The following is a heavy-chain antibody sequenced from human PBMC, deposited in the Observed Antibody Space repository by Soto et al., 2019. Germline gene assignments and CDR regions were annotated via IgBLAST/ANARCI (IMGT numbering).Heavy chain of an antibody. CDR3: ARKEREDHYFHY. CDR2: IYPGDSDT. Sequence: GESLKISCKGSGYSFTTYWIAWVRQMPGKGLEWTGIIYPGDSDTKYSPSFQGQVTISADKSISTAYLQWSSLKASDTAMYCCARKEREDHYFHYWGHGTLVTVSS. CDR1: GYSFTTYW. J-gene: IGHJ4*01. V-gene: IGHV5-51*01.